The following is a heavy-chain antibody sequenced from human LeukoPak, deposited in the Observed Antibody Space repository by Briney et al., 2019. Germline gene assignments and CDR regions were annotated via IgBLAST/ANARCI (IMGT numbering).Heavy chain of an antibody. CDR2: MRFDGSNE. V-gene: IGHV3-30*02. CDR3: AKGGSNTWPIYCYYMDV. Sequence: GRCLRPSRAASASISSPYGIHSVRPAPRKGRWWVAFMRFDGSNEYYTQSVKSRFTISIDSSKNTVYLHMNSLRTEDTAVYYCAKGGSNTWPIYCYYMDVWGKGTTVTVSS. D-gene: IGHD2-2*01. CDR1: ASISSPYG. J-gene: IGHJ6*03.